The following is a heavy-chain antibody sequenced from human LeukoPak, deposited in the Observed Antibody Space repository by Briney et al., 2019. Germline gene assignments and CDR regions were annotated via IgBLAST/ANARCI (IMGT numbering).Heavy chain of an antibody. Sequence: SETLSLTCTVSGGSISSYYWSWIRQPPGKGLEWIGYIYYSGSTNYNPSLKSRVTISVDTSKNQFSLKLSSVTAADTAVYYCARVRGAGSSWYAIPYFDYWGQGTLVTVSS. CDR2: IYYSGST. D-gene: IGHD6-13*01. V-gene: IGHV4-59*12. CDR3: ARVRGAGSSWYAIPYFDY. J-gene: IGHJ4*02. CDR1: GGSISSYY.